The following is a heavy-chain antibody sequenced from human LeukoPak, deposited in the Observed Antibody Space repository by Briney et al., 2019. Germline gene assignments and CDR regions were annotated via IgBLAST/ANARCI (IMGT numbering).Heavy chain of an antibody. J-gene: IGHJ4*02. CDR3: AREDTVTAKFDY. V-gene: IGHV3-21*01. CDR2: ISISSSYI. D-gene: IGHD4-17*01. CDR1: GFTFSSYS. Sequence: GGSLRLSCAASGFTFSSYSMNWVRQAPGKGLEWVSSISISSSYIYYADSVKGRFTISRDNAKNSLYLQMNSLRAEDTAVYYCAREDTVTAKFDYWGQGTLVTVSS.